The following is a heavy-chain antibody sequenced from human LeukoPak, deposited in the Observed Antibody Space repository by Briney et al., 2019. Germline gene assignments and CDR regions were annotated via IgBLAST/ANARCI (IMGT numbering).Heavy chain of an antibody. CDR1: GYTFTNYY. D-gene: IGHD4-11*01. V-gene: IGHV1-46*01. CDR3: ARWTTTYLDY. Sequence: ASVKVSCKTSGYTFTNYYIHWVRQAPGQGLEWMGITDPIGGSTNYAQKFQGRVTMTRDTSTSTVYMELSSLRSEDSAVYYCARWTTTYLDYWGQGTLVTVSS. CDR2: TDPIGGST. J-gene: IGHJ4*02.